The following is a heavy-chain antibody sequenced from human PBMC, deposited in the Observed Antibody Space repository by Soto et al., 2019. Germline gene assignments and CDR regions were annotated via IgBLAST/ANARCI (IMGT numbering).Heavy chain of an antibody. CDR1: GYTFTSYG. CDR3: ARARYCRSTSCYRQVGDY. D-gene: IGHD2-2*02. CDR2: ISAYNGNT. V-gene: IGHV1-18*01. Sequence: ASVKVSCKASGYTFTSYGISWVRQAPGQGLEWMGWISAYNGNTNYAQKLQGRVTMTTDTSTSTAYMELSSLRSDDTAVYYCARARYCRSTSCYRQVGDYSGQGTLVAVSS. J-gene: IGHJ4*02.